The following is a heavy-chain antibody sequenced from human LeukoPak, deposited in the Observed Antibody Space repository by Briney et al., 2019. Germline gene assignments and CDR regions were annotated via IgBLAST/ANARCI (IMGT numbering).Heavy chain of an antibody. CDR2: IYYSGST. D-gene: IGHD3-10*01. CDR3: AGTMVRGVIGAFDI. CDR1: GGSISSSSYY. Sequence: SETLSLTCTVSGGSISSSSYYWGWIRQPPGKGLEWIGSIYYSGSTYYNPSLKSRVTISVDMFKNQFSLKLSSVTAADTAVYYCAGTMVRGVIGAFDIWGQGTMVTVSS. V-gene: IGHV4-39*01. J-gene: IGHJ3*02.